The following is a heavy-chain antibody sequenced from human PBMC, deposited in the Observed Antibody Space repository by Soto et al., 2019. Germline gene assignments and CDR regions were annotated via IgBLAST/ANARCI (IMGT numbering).Heavy chain of an antibody. Sequence: QVQLVQSGAEVKKPGSSVKVSCKASVGTFSSYAISWVRQAPGQGLEWMGGIIPIFGTANYAQKFQGRVTLAGDESTSTAYMELSSLRCEDTAVYYGARGGNCDYSWRGCWGQGTLVTVSS. V-gene: IGHV1-69*01. CDR3: ARGGNCDYSWRGC. CDR1: VGTFSSYA. D-gene: IGHD3-3*01. J-gene: IGHJ4*02. CDR2: IIPIFGTA.